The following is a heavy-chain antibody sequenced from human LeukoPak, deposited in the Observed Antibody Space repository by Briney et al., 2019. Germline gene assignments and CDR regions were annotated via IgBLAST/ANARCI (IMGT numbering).Heavy chain of an antibody. V-gene: IGHV3-33*01. CDR1: GFTFSSYG. J-gene: IGHJ5*02. CDR2: IWYDGSNK. D-gene: IGHD6-13*01. Sequence: GGSLRLSCAASGFTFSSYGVHWVRQAPGKGLEWVAVIWYDGSNKYYADSVKGRFTISRDNSKNTLYLQMNSLRAEDTAVYYCARGEGQLVRRNWFDPWGQGTLVTVSS. CDR3: ARGEGQLVRRNWFDP.